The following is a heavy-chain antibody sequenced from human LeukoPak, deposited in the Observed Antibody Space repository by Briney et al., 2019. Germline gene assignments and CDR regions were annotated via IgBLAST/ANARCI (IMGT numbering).Heavy chain of an antibody. CDR2: IDPDGSRT. Sequence: GGSLRLSCAASGFTFSSYAMSWVRQAPGKGLEWVSRIDPDGSRTNSADTVKGRFTISRDNAKNTLYLQMNSLRAEDTAVYYCARDVTTGAFDIWGQGTMVTISS. CDR1: GFTFSSYA. D-gene: IGHD1-1*01. CDR3: ARDVTTGAFDI. J-gene: IGHJ3*02. V-gene: IGHV3-74*01.